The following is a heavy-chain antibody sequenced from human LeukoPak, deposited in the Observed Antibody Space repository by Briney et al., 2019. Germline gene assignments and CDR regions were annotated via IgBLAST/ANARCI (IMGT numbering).Heavy chain of an antibody. Sequence: SETLSLTCTVSGGSISSYYWSWIRQPPGKGLEWIGYIYYSGSTNYNPSLKSRVTISVDTSKNQFSLKLSSVTAADTAVYYCARHHMSPRSSNWYGSSYYYMDVWGKGTTVTVSS. CDR1: GGSISSYY. CDR2: IYYSGST. CDR3: ARHHMSPRSSNWYGSSYYYMDV. V-gene: IGHV4-59*01. D-gene: IGHD6-13*01. J-gene: IGHJ6*03.